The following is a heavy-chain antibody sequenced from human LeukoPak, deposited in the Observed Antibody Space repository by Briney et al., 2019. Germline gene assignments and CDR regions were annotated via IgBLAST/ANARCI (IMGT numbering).Heavy chain of an antibody. CDR2: INPKSGGT. Sequence: ASVKVSCKASGYTFTGYYMHWVRQAPGQGLEWVGWINPKSGGTNYAQKFQGRVTMTSDTSITTVYMELSRLRSGDTAVYYCAKRVFSGWGYYFDCWGQGTLVTVSS. D-gene: IGHD6-19*01. CDR1: GYTFTGYY. CDR3: AKRVFSGWGYYFDC. J-gene: IGHJ4*02. V-gene: IGHV1-2*02.